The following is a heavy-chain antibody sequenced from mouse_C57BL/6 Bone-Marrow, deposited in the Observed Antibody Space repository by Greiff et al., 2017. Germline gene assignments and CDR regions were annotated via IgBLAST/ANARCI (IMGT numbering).Heavy chain of an antibody. J-gene: IGHJ4*01. CDR3: ARSYGNYDAMDY. Sequence: QLQQSGAELVRPGTSVKVSCKASGYAFTNYLIEWVKQRPGQGLEWIGVINPGSGGTNYNEKFKGKATLTADKSSSTAYMQLSSLTSEDSAVYFCARSYGNYDAMDYWGQGTSVTVSS. CDR2: INPGSGGT. D-gene: IGHD2-1*01. V-gene: IGHV1-54*01. CDR1: GYAFTNYL.